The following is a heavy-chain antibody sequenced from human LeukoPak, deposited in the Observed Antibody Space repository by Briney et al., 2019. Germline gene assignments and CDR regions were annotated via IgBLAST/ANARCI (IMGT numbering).Heavy chain of an antibody. CDR2: INWNGGST. V-gene: IGHV3-20*04. D-gene: IGHD6-19*01. J-gene: IGHJ3*02. CDR3: ARDSVLIAVAVRGAFDI. Sequence: PGGSLRLSCAASGFSFDDYGMSWVRQAPGKGLEWVSGINWNGGSTGYADSVKGRFTISRDNAKNSLYLQMNSLRAEDTALYYCARDSVLIAVAVRGAFDIWGQGTMATVSS. CDR1: GFSFDDYG.